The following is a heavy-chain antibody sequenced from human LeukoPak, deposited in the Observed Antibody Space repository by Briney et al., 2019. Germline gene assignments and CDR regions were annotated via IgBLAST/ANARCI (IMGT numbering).Heavy chain of an antibody. D-gene: IGHD3-22*01. Sequence: PGGSLRLSCATSGFTFSGYGMHWVRHAPGKGLEWVTVIWSDGSNKYYADSVKGRFTISRDNSKNTLYLQMNSLRAEDTAVYYCVRGYYAGRGHHFEYWGQGTLVTVSS. CDR1: GFTFSGYG. CDR2: IWSDGSNK. V-gene: IGHV3-33*01. CDR3: VRGYYAGRGHHFEY. J-gene: IGHJ4*02.